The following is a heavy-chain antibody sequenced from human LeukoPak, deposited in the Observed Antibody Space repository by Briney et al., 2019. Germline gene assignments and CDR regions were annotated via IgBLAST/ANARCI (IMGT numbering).Heavy chain of an antibody. V-gene: IGHV3-43*01. CDR2: ISWDGGST. D-gene: IGHD3-10*01. CDR3: AKSRITMVRGVLGY. J-gene: IGHJ4*02. CDR1: GFTFDDYT. Sequence: GGSLRLSCAASGFTFDDYTMHWVRQAPGKGLEWVSLISWDGGSTYYADSVKGRFTISRDNSKNSLYLQMNSLRAEDTAVYYCAKSRITMVRGVLGYWGQGTLVTVSS.